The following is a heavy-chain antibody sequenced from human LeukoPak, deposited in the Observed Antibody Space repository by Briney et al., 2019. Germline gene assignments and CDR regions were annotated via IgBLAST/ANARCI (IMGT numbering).Heavy chain of an antibody. CDR1: GYTFTSYA. CDR2: ISAYNGNT. V-gene: IGHV1-18*04. J-gene: IGHJ4*02. D-gene: IGHD3-22*01. CDR3: ARDDSEYYYDSSGYSTTPFPPDY. Sequence: ASVKVSCKTSGYTFTSYAINWVRQAPGQGLEWMGWISAYNGNTNYAQKLQGRVTMTTDTSTSTAYMELRSLRSDDTAVYYCARDDSEYYYDSSGYSTTPFPPDYWGQGTLVTVSS.